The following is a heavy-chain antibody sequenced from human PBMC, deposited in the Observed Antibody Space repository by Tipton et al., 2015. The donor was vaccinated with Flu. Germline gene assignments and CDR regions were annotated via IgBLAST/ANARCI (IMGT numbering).Heavy chain of an antibody. CDR1: GCSISSYY. Sequence: TLSLTCTVSGCSISSYYWSWIRQSPGKGLEWIAYIYYAGGINYNPSLKSRATISVDTPRNQFSLKLSAVTAADTAVYYCAASPWGLHGDSYFELWGRGALVTVSS. CDR3: AASPWGLHGDSYFEL. J-gene: IGHJ4*02. V-gene: IGHV4-59*03. CDR2: IYYAGGI. D-gene: IGHD2-21*01.